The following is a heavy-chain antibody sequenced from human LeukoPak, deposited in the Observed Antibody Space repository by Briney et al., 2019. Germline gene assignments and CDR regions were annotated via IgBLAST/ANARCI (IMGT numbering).Heavy chain of an antibody. Sequence: SETLSLTCAVYGGSFSGYYWSWIRQPPGKGLEWIGEINHSGSTNYNPSLKSRVTISVDKSKNQFSLKLSSVTAADAAVYYCARGLRPTYYYGSGSYEGVNYWGQGTLVTVSS. J-gene: IGHJ4*02. D-gene: IGHD3-10*01. CDR2: INHSGST. CDR3: ARGLRPTYYYGSGSYEGVNY. CDR1: GGSFSGYY. V-gene: IGHV4-34*01.